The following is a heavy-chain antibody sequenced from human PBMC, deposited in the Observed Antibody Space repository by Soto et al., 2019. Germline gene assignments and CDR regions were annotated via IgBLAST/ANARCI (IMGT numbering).Heavy chain of an antibody. CDR2: ISYDGSNK. CDR3: ARAHFWRGNWFDP. V-gene: IGHV3-30-3*01. CDR1: GFTFSSYA. D-gene: IGHD3-3*02. Sequence: QVQLVESGGGVVQPGRSLRLSCAASGFTFSSYAMHWVRQAPGKGLEWVAVISYDGSNKYYADSVKGRFTISRDNSKNTLYLQMNSLRAEDTAVYYCARAHFWRGNWFDPWGQGTLVTVSS. J-gene: IGHJ5*02.